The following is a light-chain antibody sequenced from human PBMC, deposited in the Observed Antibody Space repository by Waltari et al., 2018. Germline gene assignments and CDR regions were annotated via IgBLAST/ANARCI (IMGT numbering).Light chain of an antibody. Sequence: DIQMTQSPSTLSASVGDRVTITCRASQNISSWLAWYQQKPGKAPKLLIYKASNLESGVPSRFSGTGSATEFTLQISSLQPDDFAAYYCLEYTAYSHTFGQGTKLDIK. CDR3: LEYTAYSHT. CDR2: KAS. CDR1: QNISSW. J-gene: IGKJ2*01. V-gene: IGKV1-5*03.